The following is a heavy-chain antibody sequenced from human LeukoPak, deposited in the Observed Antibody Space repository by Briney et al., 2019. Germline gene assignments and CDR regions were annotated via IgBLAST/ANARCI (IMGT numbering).Heavy chain of an antibody. Sequence: GGSLRLSCAASGFNFSGYAMSWVRQAPGPVLEWVSAISGSGGSTYYADSVKGRFTISRDNSKNTLYLQMNSLRAEDTAVYYCAKDRGGSYTYWGQGTLVTVSS. D-gene: IGHD1-26*01. CDR3: AKDRGGSYTY. J-gene: IGHJ4*02. CDR1: GFNFSGYA. CDR2: ISGSGGST. V-gene: IGHV3-23*01.